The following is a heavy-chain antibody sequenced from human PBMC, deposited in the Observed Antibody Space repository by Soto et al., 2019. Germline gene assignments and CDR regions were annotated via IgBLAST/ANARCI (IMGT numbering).Heavy chain of an antibody. CDR3: ASHPRDSSGYWYYFDY. Sequence: EVQLVESGGGLVKPGGSLRLSCAASGFTFSNYSMNWVRQAPGKGLEWVSSISSSSSYIYYADSVKGRFTISRDNAKNSLYLQMNSLRAEDTAVYYCASHPRDSSGYWYYFDYWGQGTLVTVSS. J-gene: IGHJ4*02. V-gene: IGHV3-21*01. CDR1: GFTFSNYS. CDR2: ISSSSSYI. D-gene: IGHD3-22*01.